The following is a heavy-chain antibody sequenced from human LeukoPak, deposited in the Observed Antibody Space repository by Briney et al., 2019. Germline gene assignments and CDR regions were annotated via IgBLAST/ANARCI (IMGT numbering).Heavy chain of an antibody. V-gene: IGHV1-46*01. CDR1: GYTFTSYY. Sequence: ASVKVSCKASGYTFTSYYMHWVRQAPGQGLEWMGIINPSGGSTSYAQKFQGRVTMTRDTSTSTVYTELSSLRSEDTAVYYCARVGGYSYGPEYYGMDVWGQGTTVTVSS. CDR2: INPSGGST. D-gene: IGHD5-18*01. J-gene: IGHJ6*02. CDR3: ARVGGYSYGPEYYGMDV.